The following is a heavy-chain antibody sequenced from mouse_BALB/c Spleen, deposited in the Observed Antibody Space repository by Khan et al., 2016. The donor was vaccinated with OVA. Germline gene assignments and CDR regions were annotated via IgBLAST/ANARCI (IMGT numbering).Heavy chain of an antibody. D-gene: IGHD1-1*01. Sequence: EVELVESGGGLVQPGGSRKLSCVASGFTFSNFGMHWVRQAPEKGLEWVAYISGDSSTIYYTDTVKGRFPITRDNPKNTLFLQLTSLGSDDIAMYCCARSFFYGYYFDQWGQGTTLTVSS. CDR2: ISGDSSTI. CDR1: GFTFSNFG. J-gene: IGHJ2*01. CDR3: ARSFFYGYYFDQ. V-gene: IGHV5-17*02.